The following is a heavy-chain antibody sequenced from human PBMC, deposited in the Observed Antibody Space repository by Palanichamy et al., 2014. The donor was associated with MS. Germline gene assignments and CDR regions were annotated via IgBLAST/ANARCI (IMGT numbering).Heavy chain of an antibody. V-gene: IGHV4-34*01. CDR2: INHRGSA. J-gene: IGHJ3*01. CDR1: GESLSAYY. CDR3: ARGGNAFDV. Sequence: QVLLQQWGAGLLKSSETLSLTCGVSGESLSAYYWSWIRQPPGQGLEWIAEINHRGSAKYNPSLKSRVTISVDTSENQFSLKLSSVTAADTAVYYCARGGNAFDVWGQGTMVTVSS.